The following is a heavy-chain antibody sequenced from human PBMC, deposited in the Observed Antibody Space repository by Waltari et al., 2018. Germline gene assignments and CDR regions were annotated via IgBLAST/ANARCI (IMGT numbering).Heavy chain of an antibody. CDR1: GFTFSSYA. CDR3: ARESIAAALDY. V-gene: IGHV3-30*01. CDR2: ISYDGSNK. D-gene: IGHD6-13*01. J-gene: IGHJ4*02. Sequence: QVQLVESGGGVVQPGRSLRLSCAASGFTFSSYAMHWVRQAPGKGLEWVAVISYDGSNKYYADSVKGRFTISRDNSKNTLYLQMNSLRAEDTAVYYCARESIAAALDYWGQGTLVTVSS.